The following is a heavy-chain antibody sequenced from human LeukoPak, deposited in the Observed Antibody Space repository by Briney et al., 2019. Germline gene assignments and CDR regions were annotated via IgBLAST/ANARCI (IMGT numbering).Heavy chain of an antibody. Sequence: GESLQISCKGSGYSFTSYWIGWVRQMPGKGLEWMGIIYPGDSDTRYSPSFQGQVTISADKSISTAYLQWSSLKASDTAMYYCASPSGSYSTPDAFDIWGQGTMATVSS. CDR2: IYPGDSDT. D-gene: IGHD1-26*01. CDR3: ASPSGSYSTPDAFDI. J-gene: IGHJ3*02. CDR1: GYSFTSYW. V-gene: IGHV5-51*01.